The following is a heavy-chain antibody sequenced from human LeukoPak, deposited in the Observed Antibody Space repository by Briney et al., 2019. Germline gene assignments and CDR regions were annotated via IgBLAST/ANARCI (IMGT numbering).Heavy chain of an antibody. J-gene: IGHJ6*03. CDR1: GFTFSSYE. Sequence: GGSLRLSCAASGFTFSSYEMNWVRQAPGKGLEWVSYISSSGSTIYYAGSVKGRFTISRDNAKNSLYLQMNSLRAEDTAVYYCARVPDYGDPWGYYYYYYMDVWGKGTTVTVSS. CDR2: ISSSGSTI. CDR3: ARVPDYGDPWGYYYYYYMDV. D-gene: IGHD4-17*01. V-gene: IGHV3-48*03.